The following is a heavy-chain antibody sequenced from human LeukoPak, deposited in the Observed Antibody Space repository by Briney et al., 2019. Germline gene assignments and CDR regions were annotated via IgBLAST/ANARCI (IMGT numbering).Heavy chain of an antibody. CDR1: GFTFSSYA. D-gene: IGHD4-17*01. Sequence: QAGGSLRPSCEASGFTFSSYAMIWVRQAPGKGLEWVSAISASGGGTQYADSVKGRFTISRDNSKNTLYLQMNSLRAEDTAVYYCARDPNGDYIGAFDFWGQGTMVTVSS. J-gene: IGHJ3*01. V-gene: IGHV3-23*01. CDR3: ARDPNGDYIGAFDF. CDR2: ISASGGGT.